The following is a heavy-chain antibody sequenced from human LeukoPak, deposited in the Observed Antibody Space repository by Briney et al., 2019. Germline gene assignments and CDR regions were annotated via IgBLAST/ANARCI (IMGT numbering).Heavy chain of an antibody. V-gene: IGHV3-30*02. CDR3: ARDGYSYYFDY. Sequence: GGSLRLSCAASGFTFSSYGMHWVRQAPGKGLEWVAFIRYDGSKKYYADSVKGRFTISRDNSKNTLYLQMNSLRAEDTAVYCCARDGYSYYFDYWGQGTLVTVSS. J-gene: IGHJ4*02. CDR1: GFTFSSYG. D-gene: IGHD5-18*01. CDR2: IRYDGSKK.